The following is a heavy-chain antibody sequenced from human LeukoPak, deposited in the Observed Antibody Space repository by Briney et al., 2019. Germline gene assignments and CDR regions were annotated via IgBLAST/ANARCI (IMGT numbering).Heavy chain of an antibody. CDR2: ISWNSGSI. Sequence: GGSLRLSCAASGFTFDDYAMRWVRQAPGKGLEWVSGISWNSGSIGYADSVKGRFTISRDNAKNSLYLQMNSLRAEDMALYYCAKDWGSSGFYYFDYWGQGTLVTVSS. D-gene: IGHD3-22*01. CDR1: GFTFDDYA. J-gene: IGHJ4*02. CDR3: AKDWGSSGFYYFDY. V-gene: IGHV3-9*03.